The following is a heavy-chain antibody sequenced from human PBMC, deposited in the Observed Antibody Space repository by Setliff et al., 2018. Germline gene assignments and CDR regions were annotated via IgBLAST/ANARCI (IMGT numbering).Heavy chain of an antibody. J-gene: IGHJ4*02. CDR2: IYYSGST. CDR1: GGSMTDFF. Sequence: SETLSLTCSVTGGSMTDFFWNWIRQPPGKGLEWIGYIYYSGSTNYNPSPKSRVTISVDTSKNQFSLNLKTEDTGVYYCTTDRRGGCSGASCYDFDYWGQGTLVTVSS. CDR3: TTDRRGGCSGASCYDFDY. D-gene: IGHD2-15*01. V-gene: IGHV4-59*12.